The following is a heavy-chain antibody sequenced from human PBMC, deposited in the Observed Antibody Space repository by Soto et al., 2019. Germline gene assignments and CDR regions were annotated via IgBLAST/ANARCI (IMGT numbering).Heavy chain of an antibody. CDR2: IKPDGSEQ. CDR1: EFTFDKYY. Sequence: EVQLVESGGGLVQPGGSLRLSCAASEFTFDKYYMTWVRQAPGKGPEWVANIKPDGSEQYYVDSVKGRFTISRDNANNSLYLQMNSLGVEDTAIYYCIRYAAVSHWSQGTLVTVSS. V-gene: IGHV3-7*01. D-gene: IGHD2-8*01. CDR3: IRYAAVSH. J-gene: IGHJ4*02.